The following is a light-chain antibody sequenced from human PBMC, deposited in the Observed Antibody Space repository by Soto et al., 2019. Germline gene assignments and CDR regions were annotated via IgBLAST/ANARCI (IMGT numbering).Light chain of an antibody. CDR2: DAS. J-gene: IGKJ4*01. CDR1: QSVSSY. Sequence: EIVLTQSPATLSLSPGERATLSCRASQSVSSYLAWNQQKPGQAPRLPINDASNRATGIPARFSGSGSGTDFTLTISSLEPEDFAVYYCQQRSNWPLTFGGGTKVEIK. V-gene: IGKV3-11*01. CDR3: QQRSNWPLT.